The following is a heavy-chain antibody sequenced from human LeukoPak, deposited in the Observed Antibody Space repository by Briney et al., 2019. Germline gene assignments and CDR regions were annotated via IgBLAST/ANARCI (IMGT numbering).Heavy chain of an antibody. CDR2: IFYRGST. Sequence: SETLSLTCTVSGGSISSYYWSWIRQPPGKRLEWIGYIFYRGSTNYNPSLKSRVAISEDTSTNQFSLNLSSVTAADTAVYYCARGGYYGSGSDDAFDIWGQGTMVTVSS. V-gene: IGHV4-59*01. D-gene: IGHD3-10*01. J-gene: IGHJ3*02. CDR3: ARGGYYGSGSDDAFDI. CDR1: GGSISSYY.